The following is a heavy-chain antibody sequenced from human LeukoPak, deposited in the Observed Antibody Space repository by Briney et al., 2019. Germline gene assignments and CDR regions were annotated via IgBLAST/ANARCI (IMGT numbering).Heavy chain of an antibody. CDR3: ARDISWTRSFDY. J-gene: IGHJ4*02. D-gene: IGHD6-13*01. CDR1: GFTFSSYG. Sequence: GGSLRLSCAASGFTFSSYGMHWVRQAPGKGLEWVAFIRYDGSNKYYADSVKGRFTISRDNAKNSLYLQMNSLRAEDTAVYYCARDISWTRSFDYWGQGTLVTVSS. CDR2: IRYDGSNK. V-gene: IGHV3-30*02.